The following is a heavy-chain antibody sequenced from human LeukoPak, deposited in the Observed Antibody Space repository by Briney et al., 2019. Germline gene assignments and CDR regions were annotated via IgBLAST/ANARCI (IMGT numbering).Heavy chain of an antibody. D-gene: IGHD3-16*01. CDR1: GFTFSSYG. Sequence: TGGSLRLSCAASGFTFSSYGMHWVRQAPGKGLDWVAFIRYDGRNKYYADSVKGRFTISRNNSKNTLYLQMNSLRAEDTAVYYCARDNDSRDPPHFDYWGQGTLVAVSS. V-gene: IGHV3-30*02. CDR2: IRYDGRNK. CDR3: ARDNDSRDPPHFDY. J-gene: IGHJ4*02.